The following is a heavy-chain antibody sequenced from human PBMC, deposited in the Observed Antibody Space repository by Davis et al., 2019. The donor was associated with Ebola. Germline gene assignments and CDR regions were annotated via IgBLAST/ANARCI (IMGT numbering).Heavy chain of an antibody. CDR1: GFTFIKYE. CDR3: VPGTWI. J-gene: IGHJ4*02. CDR2: ISDSGSTT. V-gene: IGHV3-48*03. Sequence: PGGSLRLSCAASGFTFIKYEMNWVRQAPGKGLEWFSYISDSGSTTYYTDSVKGRFTISRDNAKNSLYLQMNTLRVEDTAIYYCVPGTWIRGQGTLVTVSS. D-gene: IGHD5-18*01.